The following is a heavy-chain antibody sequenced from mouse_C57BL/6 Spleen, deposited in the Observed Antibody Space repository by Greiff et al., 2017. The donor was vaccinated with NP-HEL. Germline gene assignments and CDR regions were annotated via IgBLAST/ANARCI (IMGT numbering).Heavy chain of an antibody. CDR2: INPSTGGT. V-gene: IGHV1-42*01. D-gene: IGHD1-1*01. CDR3: ARIDYYCSSYSFDV. J-gene: IGHJ1*03. Sequence: EVQLQQSGPELVKPGASVKISCKASGYSFTGYYMNWVKQSPEKSLEWIGEINPSTGGTTYNQKFKAKATLTVDKASSTAYMQLKSLTSEDSAVYYCARIDYYCSSYSFDVWGTGTTVTVSS. CDR1: GYSFTGYY.